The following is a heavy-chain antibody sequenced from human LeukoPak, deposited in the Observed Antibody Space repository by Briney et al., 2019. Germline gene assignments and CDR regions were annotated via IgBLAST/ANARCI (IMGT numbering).Heavy chain of an antibody. CDR2: ISGYNGNT. CDR1: GYTFTSYA. CDR3: ASLKNYYDSSGYLVTDAFDI. D-gene: IGHD3-22*01. V-gene: IGHV1-18*01. Sequence: ASVKVSCKASGYTFTSYAMNWVRQAPGQGLEWMGWISGYNGNTNYAQKLQGRVTMTTDTSTSTAYMEPRSLKSDDTAVYYCASLKNYYDSSGYLVTDAFDIWGQGTMVTVSS. J-gene: IGHJ3*02.